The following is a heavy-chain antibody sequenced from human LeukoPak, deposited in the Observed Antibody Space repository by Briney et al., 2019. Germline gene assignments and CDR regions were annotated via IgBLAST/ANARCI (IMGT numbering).Heavy chain of an antibody. CDR3: ARNLYTMGSTDAFDI. V-gene: IGHV3-21*01. CDR2: ISTSSIYI. Sequence: TGGSLRLSCAASGFTFSSYSMTWVRQAPGKGLEWVSSISTSSIYIYYADSVKGRFTISRDNAKNSLFLQMNSLRAEDTAVYYCARNLYTMGSTDAFDIWGQGTMVTVSS. CDR1: GFTFSSYS. D-gene: IGHD1-26*01. J-gene: IGHJ3*02.